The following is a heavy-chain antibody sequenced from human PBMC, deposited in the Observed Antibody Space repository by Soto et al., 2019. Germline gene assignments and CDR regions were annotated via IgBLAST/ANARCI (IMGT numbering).Heavy chain of an antibody. J-gene: IGHJ6*02. D-gene: IGHD3-3*01. CDR2: ISSSGDFI. Sequence: EVQRVESGGGLVKTGRSLRLSCAASGFTFSSYAMNWVRQAPGKGLEWVASISSSGDFIFYGVSVKGRFTISRDNPKNSDYLQMNSQRAEETAVYYCARDSLTIFGEVVEEDSSSYGMGVWGQGTTVTVSS. V-gene: IGHV3-21*01. CDR3: ARDSLTIFGEVVEEDSSSYGMGV. CDR1: GFTFSSYA.